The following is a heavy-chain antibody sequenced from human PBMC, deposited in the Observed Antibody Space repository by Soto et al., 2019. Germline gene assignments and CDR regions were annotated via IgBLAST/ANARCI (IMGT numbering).Heavy chain of an antibody. CDR3: AGQQHNIVLVPAMRNWFDP. Sequence: QVQLVQSGAEVKKPGSSVKVSCKASGGTFSSYAISWVRQAPGQGLEWMGGIIPIFGTANYAQKFQGRDTITADESTSTAYMELSSLRSEDTAVYYCAGQQHNIVLVPAMRNWFDPWGQGTLVTVSS. V-gene: IGHV1-69*01. CDR2: IIPIFGTA. CDR1: GGTFSSYA. J-gene: IGHJ5*02. D-gene: IGHD2-2*01.